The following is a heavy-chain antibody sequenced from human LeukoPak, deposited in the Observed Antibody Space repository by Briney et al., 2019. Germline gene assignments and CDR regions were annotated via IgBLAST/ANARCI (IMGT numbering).Heavy chain of an antibody. CDR3: ARGAWYSSSWYERRVVNWFDP. V-gene: IGHV3-30*03. CDR1: GFTFSSYG. D-gene: IGHD6-13*01. J-gene: IGHJ5*02. CDR2: ISYDGSNK. Sequence: PGRSLRLSCAASGFTFSSYGMHWVRQAPGKGLEWVAVISYDGSNKYYADSVKGRFTISRDNSKNTLYLQMNSLRAEDTAVYYCARGAWYSSSWYERRVVNWFDPWGQGTLVTVSS.